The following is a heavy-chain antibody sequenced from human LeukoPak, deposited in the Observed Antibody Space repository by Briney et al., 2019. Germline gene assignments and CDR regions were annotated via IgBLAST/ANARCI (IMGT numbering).Heavy chain of an antibody. D-gene: IGHD6-13*01. Sequence: GASVKVSCKASGYTFTGYYMHWVRQARGQGLEWMGWINPNSGGTNYAQKFQGRVTMTRDTSISTAYMELSRLRSDDTAVYYCARDLYGAAAARIWGQGNLVTVSS. CDR2: INPNSGGT. CDR1: GYTFTGYY. J-gene: IGHJ4*02. CDR3: ARDLYGAAAARI. V-gene: IGHV1-2*02.